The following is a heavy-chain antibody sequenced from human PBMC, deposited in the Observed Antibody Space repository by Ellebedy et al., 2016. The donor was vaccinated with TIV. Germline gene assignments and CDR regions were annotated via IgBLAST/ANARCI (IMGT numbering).Heavy chain of an antibody. V-gene: IGHV3-30*18. D-gene: IGHD3-9*01. CDR1: GFTFSSFD. CDR2: LSYDGKNQ. J-gene: IGHJ4*02. Sequence: GESLKISCAASGFTFSSFDMHWVRQAPGKGLEWLTRLSYDGKNQYYEDSVKGRFSISRDNSKHTLYLQMNSLRADDSAVFYCAKLDSYDVLTGEDYWGQGTLVTVSS. CDR3: AKLDSYDVLTGEDY.